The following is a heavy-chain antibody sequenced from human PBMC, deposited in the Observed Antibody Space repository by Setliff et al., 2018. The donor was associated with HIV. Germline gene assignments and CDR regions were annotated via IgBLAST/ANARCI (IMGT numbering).Heavy chain of an antibody. D-gene: IGHD3-22*01. CDR3: VKVPGSGIVRYFDY. V-gene: IGHV3-23*01. CDR2: ITDSGDST. CDR1: GFTFATYA. Sequence: LRLSCAASGFTFATYAMNWVRQAPGKGLEWVSTITDSGDSTYYADSVKGRFTISRDNSKNTLYLQVNSLTDADTALYYCVKVPGSGIVRYFDYWGQGTLVTVSS. J-gene: IGHJ4*02.